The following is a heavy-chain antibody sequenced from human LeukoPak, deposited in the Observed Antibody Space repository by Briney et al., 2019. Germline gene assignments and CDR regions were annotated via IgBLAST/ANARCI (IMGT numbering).Heavy chain of an antibody. Sequence: GSSLRLSCAACGLPHDEYAMHGVRQAPAKGREWVSGLSWNSGSKRYADSARGRFNISRGNAKNSLYLQVKPLRVGDTGVFLCARLTDGDYDTFLDYWGQGTLVTVSS. D-gene: IGHD4-17*01. CDR2: LSWNSGSK. V-gene: IGHV3-9*01. CDR3: ARLTDGDYDTFLDY. J-gene: IGHJ4*02. CDR1: GLPHDEYA.